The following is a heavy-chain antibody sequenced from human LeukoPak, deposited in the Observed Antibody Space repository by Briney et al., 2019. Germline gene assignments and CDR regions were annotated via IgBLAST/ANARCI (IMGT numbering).Heavy chain of an antibody. V-gene: IGHV4-61*02. J-gene: IGHJ5*02. CDR2: IYTSGST. D-gene: IGHD2-2*01. CDR1: GGSISSGSYY. Sequence: SQTLSLTCTVSGGSISSGSYYWSWIRQPAGKGLEWIGRIYTSGSTNYNPSLKSRVTLSVDTSKNQFSLKLSSVAAADTAVYYCARGSSTRRGSFDPWGQGTLVTVSS. CDR3: ARGSSTRRGSFDP.